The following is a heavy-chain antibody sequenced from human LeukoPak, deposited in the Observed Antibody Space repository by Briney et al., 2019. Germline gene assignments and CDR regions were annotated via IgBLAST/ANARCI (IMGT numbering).Heavy chain of an antibody. D-gene: IGHD3-22*01. CDR3: ATDESSISMIVPDAFDI. CDR1: GFTFSSYG. CDR2: IWYDGSNK. V-gene: IGHV3-33*01. J-gene: IGHJ3*02. Sequence: GRSLRLSCAASGFTFSSYGMHWVRQAPRKGRGWVAVIWYDGSNKYYADSVEGRFTISRDNSKNTRYLQMNSLRAEDTAVYYCATDESSISMIVPDAFDIWGQGTMVTVSS.